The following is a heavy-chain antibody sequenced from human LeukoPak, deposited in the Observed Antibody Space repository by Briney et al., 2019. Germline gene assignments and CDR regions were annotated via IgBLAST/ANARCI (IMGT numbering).Heavy chain of an antibody. Sequence: HGESLKISCKGSGYSFTSYWIGWVRQLPGKGLEWMGIIYPSDSDTRYSPSFQGQVTISADKSISTAYLQWSSLKASDTAMYYCARRSYYYDSSGHPQAFDIWGQGTMVTVSS. J-gene: IGHJ3*02. V-gene: IGHV5-51*01. CDR3: ARRSYYYDSSGHPQAFDI. CDR2: IYPSDSDT. CDR1: GYSFTSYW. D-gene: IGHD3-22*01.